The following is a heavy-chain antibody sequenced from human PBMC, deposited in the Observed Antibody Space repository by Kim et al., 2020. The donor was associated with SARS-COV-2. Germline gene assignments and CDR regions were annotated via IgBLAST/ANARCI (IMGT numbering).Heavy chain of an antibody. D-gene: IGHD3-22*01. J-gene: IGHJ4*02. Sequence: SVKVSCKASGGTFSSYAISWVRQAPGQGLEWMGGIIPIFGTANYAQKFQGRVTITADESTSTAYMELSSLRSEDTAVYYCARGRRISYYYDSSGWGDYFDYWGQGTLVTVSS. CDR3: ARGRRISYYYDSSGWGDYFDY. V-gene: IGHV1-69*13. CDR2: IIPIFGTA. CDR1: GGTFSSYA.